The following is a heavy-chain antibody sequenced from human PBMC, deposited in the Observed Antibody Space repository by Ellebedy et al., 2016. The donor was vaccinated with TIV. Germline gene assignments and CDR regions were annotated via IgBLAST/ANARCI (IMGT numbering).Heavy chain of an antibody. CDR1: GGSISSSSYY. Sequence: LSLTCTVSGGSISSSSYYWGWIRQPPGKGLEWVSSISSSGANTYYADSVKGRFTISRDNAKNSLYLQMNSLRAEDTALYYCAKVGAGLRFSFDYWGQGTLVTVSS. D-gene: IGHD5/OR15-5a*01. CDR3: AKVGAGLRFSFDY. J-gene: IGHJ4*02. V-gene: IGHV3-11*01. CDR2: ISSSGANT.